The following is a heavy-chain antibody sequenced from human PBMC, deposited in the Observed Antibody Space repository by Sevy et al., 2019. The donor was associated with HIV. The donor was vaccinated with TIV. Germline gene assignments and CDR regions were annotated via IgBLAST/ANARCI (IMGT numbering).Heavy chain of an antibody. Sequence: GVSLRLSCAASGFTFSSYAMSWVRQAPGKGLEWVSAISGSGGSTYYADSVKGRFTISRDNSKNTLFLQMDSLRVEDTAVYNCAKGRVLSRLGEDQFYFDYWGQGTLVTVSS. D-gene: IGHD3-16*01. CDR3: AKGRVLSRLGEDQFYFDY. J-gene: IGHJ4*02. V-gene: IGHV3-23*01. CDR1: GFTFSSYA. CDR2: ISGSGGST.